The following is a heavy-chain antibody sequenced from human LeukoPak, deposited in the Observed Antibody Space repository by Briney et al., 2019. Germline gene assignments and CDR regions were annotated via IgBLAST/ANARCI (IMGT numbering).Heavy chain of an antibody. Sequence: GGSLTLSCAASGFTFSSYWMSCVRQAPGKGVEGVANIKQDGSEKYYVDSVKGRFTISRDNAKNSLYLQMNSLRAEDTAVYYCARDKEFCSGNRCDSKHYSDYWGQGALVTVSS. D-gene: IGHD2-15*01. CDR2: IKQDGSEK. J-gene: IGHJ4*02. V-gene: IGHV3-7*01. CDR3: ARDKEFCSGNRCDSKHYSDY. CDR1: GFTFSSYW.